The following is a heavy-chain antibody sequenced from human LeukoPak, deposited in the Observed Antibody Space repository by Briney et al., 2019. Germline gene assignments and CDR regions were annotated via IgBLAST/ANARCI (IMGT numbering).Heavy chain of an antibody. V-gene: IGHV4-38-2*02. Sequence: SETLSLTRTVSGYSISSGYYWGWIRQPPGEGLEWIGSIYHSGSTYYNPSLKSRVTISVDTSKNQFSLKPSSVTAADTAVYYCARAPYYYDSSGYFFDYWGQGTLVTVSS. CDR3: ARAPYYYDSSGYFFDY. J-gene: IGHJ4*02. CDR1: GYSISSGYY. D-gene: IGHD3-22*01. CDR2: IYHSGST.